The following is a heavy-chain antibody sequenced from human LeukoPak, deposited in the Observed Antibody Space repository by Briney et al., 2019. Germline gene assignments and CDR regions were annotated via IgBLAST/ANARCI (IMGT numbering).Heavy chain of an antibody. CDR3: ARDLRYYDSSGYLDY. CDR1: GFTVSSNY. CDR2: IYSGGST. V-gene: IGHV3-53*01. J-gene: IGHJ4*02. Sequence: PGGSLRLSCAASGFTVSSNYMSWVPQAPGKGLEWVSVIYSGGSTYYADSVKGRFTISRDNSKNTLYLQMNSLRAEDTAVYYCARDLRYYDSSGYLDYWGQGTLVTVSS. D-gene: IGHD3-22*01.